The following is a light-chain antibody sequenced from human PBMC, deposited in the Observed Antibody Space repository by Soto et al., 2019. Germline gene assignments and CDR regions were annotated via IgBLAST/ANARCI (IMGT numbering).Light chain of an antibody. J-gene: IGLJ1*01. Sequence: QSVLTQPPSVSGAPGQRVTISCTGSSSNIGAGYDVHWYQQLPGTAPKLLIYGNSNRPSGVPDRFSGSKSGISASLAITGLQAEDEADYSCWSYARSRSSYVFGTGTKVTVL. CDR1: SSNIGAGYD. CDR3: WSYARSRSSYV. V-gene: IGLV1-40*01. CDR2: GNS.